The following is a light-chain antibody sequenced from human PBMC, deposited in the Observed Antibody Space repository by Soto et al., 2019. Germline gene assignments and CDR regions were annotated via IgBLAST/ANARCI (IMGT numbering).Light chain of an antibody. J-gene: IGLJ2*01. CDR3: QSYDSSNPVV. CDR1: SGSIASNY. CDR2: EDN. V-gene: IGLV6-57*04. Sequence: NFMLTQPHSVSESPGKTVTISCTRSSGSIASNYVQWYQQRPGSAPTTVIYEDNQRPSGVPDRFSGSIDSSSNSASLTISGLKTEDEADYYCQSYDSSNPVVFGGGTKVTV.